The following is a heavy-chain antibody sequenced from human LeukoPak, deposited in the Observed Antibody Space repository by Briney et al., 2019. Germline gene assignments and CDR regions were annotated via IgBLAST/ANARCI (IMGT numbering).Heavy chain of an antibody. CDR1: GFTFSSYA. V-gene: IGHV3-23*01. D-gene: IGHD2-2*01. J-gene: IGHJ4*02. Sequence: PGGSLRLSCAASGFTFSSYAMSWVRQAPGKGLEWVSAISGSGGSTYYADSVKGRFTISRDNSKNTLYLQMNSLRAEDTAVYYCAKDLRPYCSSTSCRLFDYWGQGTLVTVSS. CDR2: ISGSGGST. CDR3: AKDLRPYCSSTSCRLFDY.